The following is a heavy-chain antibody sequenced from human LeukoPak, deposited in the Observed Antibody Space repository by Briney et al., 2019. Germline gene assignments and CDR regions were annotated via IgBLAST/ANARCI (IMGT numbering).Heavy chain of an antibody. J-gene: IGHJ4*02. CDR1: GFPFSSYA. CDR2: ISGSGGST. Sequence: PGESLRLSCAASGFPFSSYAMSGVRQAPAKELEWVSAISGSGGSTYYADSVKGRFTISRDNSKNTLYLQMNSLRAEDTAVYYCAKDSGSITGTTFSYWGQGTLVTVSS. CDR3: AKDSGSITGTTFSY. D-gene: IGHD1-7*01. V-gene: IGHV3-23*01.